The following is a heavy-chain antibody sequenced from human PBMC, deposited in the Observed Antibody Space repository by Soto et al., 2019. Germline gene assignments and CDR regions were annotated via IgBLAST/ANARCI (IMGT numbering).Heavy chain of an antibody. J-gene: IGHJ4*02. D-gene: IGHD2-15*01. CDR3: ARQSASKVQ. V-gene: IGHV4-31*03. CDR1: GGSISSTDYY. CDR2: IFSGGNT. Sequence: QVQLQESGPGLVKPSQTLSLTCTVSGGSISSTDYYWSWIRQHPGKGLEWIGYIFSGGNTYYNPSLKSRVTISLDTSRSQFSLRLRSVTAADTAVYFCARQSASKVQWGQGTLVTVSS.